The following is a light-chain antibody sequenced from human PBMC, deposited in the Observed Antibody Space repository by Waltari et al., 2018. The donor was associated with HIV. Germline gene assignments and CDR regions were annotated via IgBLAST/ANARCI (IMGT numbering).Light chain of an antibody. J-gene: IGLJ1*01. CDR1: TSNIGSNT. CDR2: SNN. CDR3: ATWDDSLNGQV. V-gene: IGLV1-44*01. Sequence: QSVLTQSPSASGTPGQRVTIYCFGTTSNIGSNTVNWYQQFPGTAPKLLIYSNNWRPSGVPDRFCGSKSDYSASLAISWLQSEDDGDYYCATWDDSLNGQVFGSGTKVTVL.